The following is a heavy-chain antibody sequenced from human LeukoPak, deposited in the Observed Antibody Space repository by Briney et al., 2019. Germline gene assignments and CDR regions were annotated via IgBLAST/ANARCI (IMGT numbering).Heavy chain of an antibody. V-gene: IGHV5-51*01. D-gene: IGHD2-2*01. J-gene: IGHJ4*02. Sequence: GESLKISCKGSGYRFTNYWIGWVRQMPGKGLEWMGIIYPGDSDTRYSPSFQGQVTISADKSISTAYLQWSSLKASDTAMYYCARRVGGSSPRGYFDSWGQGTLVTVSS. CDR2: IYPGDSDT. CDR1: GYRFTNYW. CDR3: ARRVGGSSPRGYFDS.